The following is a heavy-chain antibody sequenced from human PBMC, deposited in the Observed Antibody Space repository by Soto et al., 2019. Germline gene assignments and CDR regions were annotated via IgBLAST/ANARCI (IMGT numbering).Heavy chain of an antibody. CDR1: GYTFTGYY. V-gene: IGHV1-2*04. CDR3: ARSFPSRYSSSWTPFDY. D-gene: IGHD6-13*01. J-gene: IGHJ4*02. CDR2: INPNSGGT. Sequence: GASVKVSCKSSGYTFTGYYMHWVRQAPGQGLEWMGWINPNSGGTNYAQKFQGWVTMTRDTSISTAYMELSRLRSDDTAVYYCARSFPSRYSSSWTPFDYSGQGTLVTGSS.